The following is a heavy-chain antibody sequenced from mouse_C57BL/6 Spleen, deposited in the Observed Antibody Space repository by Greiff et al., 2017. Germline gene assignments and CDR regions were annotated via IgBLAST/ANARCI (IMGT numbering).Heavy chain of an antibody. V-gene: IGHV1-62-2*01. CDR1: GYTFTEYT. CDR2: FYPGSGSI. D-gene: IGHD1-1*01. J-gene: IGHJ4*01. CDR3: ARHGDDYGSSYYYAMDY. Sequence: VQGVESGAELVKPGASVKLSCKASGYTFTEYTIHWVKQRSGQGLEWIGWFYPGSGSIKYNEKFKDKATLTADKSSSTVYMELSRLTSEDSAVYFCARHGDDYGSSYYYAMDYWGQGTSVTVSS.